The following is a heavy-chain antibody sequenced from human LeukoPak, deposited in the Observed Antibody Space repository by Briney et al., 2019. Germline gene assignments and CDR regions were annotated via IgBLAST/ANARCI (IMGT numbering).Heavy chain of an antibody. CDR1: GLTFSGQW. CDR2: IKDDGSGQ. V-gene: IGHV3-7*03. CDR3: ARNNGMDV. J-gene: IGHJ6*02. Sequence: PGGSLRLSCVASGLTFSGQWMSWVRQAPGKGLEWVASIKDDGSGQFYVDSVKGRFTISRDNAKNSLYLQMNSLRAEDTALYHCARNNGMDVWGQGTTVIVSS.